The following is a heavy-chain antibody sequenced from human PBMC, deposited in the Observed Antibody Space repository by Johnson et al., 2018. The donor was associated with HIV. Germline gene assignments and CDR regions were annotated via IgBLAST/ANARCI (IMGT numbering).Heavy chain of an antibody. CDR3: ARVTIFGVTKVDALDI. CDR1: GFTFSSYA. D-gene: IGHD3-3*01. CDR2: ISYDGSNK. Sequence: VQLVESGGGVVQPGRSLRLSCAASGFTFSSYAMHWVRQAPGKGLEWVAVISYDGSNKYYADSVKGRFTISRDNSKNTLYLQMNNLRPDDTAFYYCARVTIFGVTKVDALDIWGQGTMVTVSS. J-gene: IGHJ3*02. V-gene: IGHV3-30-3*01.